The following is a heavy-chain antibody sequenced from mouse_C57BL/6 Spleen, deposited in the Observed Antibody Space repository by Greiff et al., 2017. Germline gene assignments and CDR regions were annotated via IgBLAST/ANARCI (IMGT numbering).Heavy chain of an antibody. Sequence: VQLQQSGAELVRPGASVTLSCKASGYTFTDYEMHWVKQTPVHGLEWIGAIDPETGGNAYNQKFKGKAILTADKSSSTAYMELRSLTSEDAAVYYCTSLQLRLRSFAMDYWGQGTSVTVSS. CDR3: TSLQLRLRSFAMDY. V-gene: IGHV1-15*01. CDR2: IDPETGGN. J-gene: IGHJ4*01. D-gene: IGHD3-2*02. CDR1: GYTFTDYE.